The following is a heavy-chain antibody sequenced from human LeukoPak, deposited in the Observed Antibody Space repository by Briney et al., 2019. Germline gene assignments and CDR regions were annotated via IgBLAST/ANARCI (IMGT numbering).Heavy chain of an antibody. CDR2: ISGSGGST. J-gene: IGHJ5*02. CDR3: VRGRGSYGWFDP. Sequence: GGSLRLSCAVSGFTFSSYAMNWVRQAPGKGLEWVSVISGSGGSTYYADSVKGRFTISRDNSKNTLYLQMNSLRGEDTAVYYCVRGRGSYGWFDPWGQGTLVTVSS. V-gene: IGHV3-23*01. D-gene: IGHD3-10*01. CDR1: GFTFSSYA.